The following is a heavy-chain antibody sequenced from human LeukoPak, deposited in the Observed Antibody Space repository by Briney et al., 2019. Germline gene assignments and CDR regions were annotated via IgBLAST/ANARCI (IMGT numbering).Heavy chain of an antibody. D-gene: IGHD3-3*01. V-gene: IGHV3-21*01. CDR3: ARIMLEWFLDAFDI. CDR1: GFTFSSFS. Sequence: GGSLRLSCAASGFTFSSFSMNWVRQAPGKGLEWVSSISSSSSYIYYADSVKGRFTISRDNAKNSLYLQMNSLRAEDTAVYYCARIMLEWFLDAFDIWGQGTMVTVSS. CDR2: ISSSSSYI. J-gene: IGHJ3*02.